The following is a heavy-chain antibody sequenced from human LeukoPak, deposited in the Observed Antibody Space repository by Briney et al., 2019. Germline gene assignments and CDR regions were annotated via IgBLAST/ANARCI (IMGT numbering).Heavy chain of an antibody. Sequence: PSETLSLTCAVYGASFSGYYWSWIRQPPGKGLEWIGEINHSGSTNYNPSLKSRVTISVDTSKNQFSLKLSSVTAADTAVYYCARVYYDFWSGYYEYYFDYWGQGTLVTVSS. CDR2: INHSGST. CDR1: GASFSGYY. J-gene: IGHJ4*02. D-gene: IGHD3-3*01. V-gene: IGHV4-34*01. CDR3: ARVYYDFWSGYYEYYFDY.